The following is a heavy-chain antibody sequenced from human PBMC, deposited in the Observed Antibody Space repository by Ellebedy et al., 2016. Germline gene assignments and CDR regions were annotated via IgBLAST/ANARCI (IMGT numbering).Heavy chain of an antibody. J-gene: IGHJ4*02. CDR3: ASSYCSSTSCYTGLWDY. D-gene: IGHD2-2*02. CDR2: INPSGGST. Sequence: ASVKVSCXASGGTFSSYAISWVRQAPGQGLEWMGIINPSGGSTSYAQKFQGRVTMTRDTSTSTVYMELSSLRSEDTAVYYCASSYCSSTSCYTGLWDYWGQGTLVTVSS. CDR1: GGTFSSYA. V-gene: IGHV1-46*01.